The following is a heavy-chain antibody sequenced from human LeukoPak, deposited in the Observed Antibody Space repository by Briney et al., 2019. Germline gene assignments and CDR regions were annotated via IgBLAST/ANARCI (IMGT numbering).Heavy chain of an antibody. Sequence: PGGSLRLSCAASGFTFDDYAMHWVRQAPGKGLEWVSGISWNSGSIGYADSVKGRFTISRDNSKDTLYLQMNSLRAEDTAVYYCAKALRGNFDYWGQGTLVTVSS. CDR2: ISWNSGSI. V-gene: IGHV3-9*01. J-gene: IGHJ4*02. CDR3: AKALRGNFDY. CDR1: GFTFDDYA. D-gene: IGHD4-17*01.